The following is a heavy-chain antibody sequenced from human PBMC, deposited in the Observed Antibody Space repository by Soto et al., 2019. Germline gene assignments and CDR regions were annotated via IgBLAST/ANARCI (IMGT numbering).Heavy chain of an antibody. CDR1: GGSISSYY. CDR3: ARGCSGGSCYSGTFDY. Sequence: PSETLSLTCTVSGGSISSYYWSWIRQPPGKGLEWIGYIYYSGSTNYNPSLKSRVTISVDTSKNQFSLKLSSVTAADTAVYYCARGCSGGSCYSGTFDYWGQGPLVTVS. D-gene: IGHD2-15*01. CDR2: IYYSGST. J-gene: IGHJ4*02. V-gene: IGHV4-59*08.